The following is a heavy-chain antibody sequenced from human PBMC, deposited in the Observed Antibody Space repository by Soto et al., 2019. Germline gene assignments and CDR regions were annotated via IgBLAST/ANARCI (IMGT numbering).Heavy chain of an antibody. Sequence: EVQLVESGGGLVQPGGSLRLSCAASGFNFNTYWMYWVRQAPGKGLEWVANTDTDGSRKNYVDSVKGRFIISRDNAKNSLFLQMNSLRVDDTAVYYCGRVPLDGNYANGVDVWGQGTTVTVSS. CDR2: TDTDGSRK. V-gene: IGHV3-7*03. CDR1: GFNFNTYW. CDR3: GRVPLDGNYANGVDV. D-gene: IGHD4-17*01. J-gene: IGHJ6*02.